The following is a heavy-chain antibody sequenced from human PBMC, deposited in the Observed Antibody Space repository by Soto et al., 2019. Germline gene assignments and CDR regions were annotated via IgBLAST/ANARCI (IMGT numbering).Heavy chain of an antibody. Sequence: SGNLSHPCAVSGYSINSGYYWSWIRQSPGKGLEWIGSVFHSGTTYSTPSLKTRLTISVDTSKNQFSLDLNAVTAADTAVYYCVRDFGDLHVVWSGSDYWGLG. J-gene: IGHJ4*02. CDR2: VFHSGTT. CDR3: VRDFGDLHVVWSGSDY. CDR1: GYSINSGYY. V-gene: IGHV4-38-2*02. D-gene: IGHD3-3*01.